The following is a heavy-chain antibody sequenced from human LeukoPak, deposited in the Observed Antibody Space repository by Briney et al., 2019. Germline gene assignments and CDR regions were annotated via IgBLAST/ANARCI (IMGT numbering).Heavy chain of an antibody. Sequence: SETLSLTCTVSGGSLSDSYWSWLRQPPGEGLEWIGYIFYSGSTNYNPSLRSRVTISLDTSKNQFSLKLSSVTAADTAVYYCARGSEQQLYYFDYWGQGTLVTVSS. CDR2: IFYSGST. D-gene: IGHD6-13*01. V-gene: IGHV4-59*01. CDR3: ARGSEQQLYYFDY. CDR1: GGSLSDSY. J-gene: IGHJ4*02.